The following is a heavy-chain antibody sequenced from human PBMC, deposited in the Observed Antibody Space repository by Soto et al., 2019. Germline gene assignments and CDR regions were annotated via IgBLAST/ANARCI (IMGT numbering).Heavy chain of an antibody. J-gene: IGHJ3*02. Sequence: QLQLQESGPGLVKPSETLSLTCTVSGGSISSSSYYWGWIRQPPGKGLEWIGSIYYSGSTYYNPSLKSRVTISVDTSKNQFSLKLSSVTAADTAVYYCARPNAVEYDYIWGSYRHDAFDIWGQGTMVTVSS. CDR1: GGSISSSSYY. V-gene: IGHV4-39*01. CDR3: ARPNAVEYDYIWGSYRHDAFDI. CDR2: IYYSGST. D-gene: IGHD3-16*02.